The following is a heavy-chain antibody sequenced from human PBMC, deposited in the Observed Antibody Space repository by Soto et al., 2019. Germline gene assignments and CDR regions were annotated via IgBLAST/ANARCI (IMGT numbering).Heavy chain of an antibody. CDR1: VYTFTGYY. CDR3: ARAAADSWYFDL. V-gene: IGHV1-2*04. J-gene: IGHJ2*01. Sequence: ASVTVSYKASVYTFTGYYMHWGQRAPEKGLGWRGWTNPNRGGKNYEQKFQGWVTMTRDTSISTAYMELSRLRSDETAVYYCARAAADSWYFDLWGRGTLVTVS. CDR2: TNPNRGGK. D-gene: IGHD6-13*01.